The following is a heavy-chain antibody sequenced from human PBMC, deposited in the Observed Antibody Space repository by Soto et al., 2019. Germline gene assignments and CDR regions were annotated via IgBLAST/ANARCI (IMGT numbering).Heavy chain of an antibody. J-gene: IGHJ4*02. CDR3: ASEALPGLGFLRTLVPDKRPYVDY. CDR2: IYHSGST. Sequence: QVQLQESCPGLVKPSPTLARTCTVSCFSISSGDYYWGWIRQHPGKGMVRFGYIYHSGSTYYNPKLKSRVTISVDASKTQLSRKLSSVTAADTAVYYCASEALPGLGFLRTLVPDKRPYVDYWGQGTLVTVS. D-gene: IGHD2-2*01. V-gene: IGHV4-31*03. CDR1: CFSISSGDYY.